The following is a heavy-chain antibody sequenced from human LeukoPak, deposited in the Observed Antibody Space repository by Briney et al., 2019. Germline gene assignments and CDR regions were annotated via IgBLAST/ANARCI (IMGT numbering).Heavy chain of an antibody. D-gene: IGHD3-9*01. CDR3: ARAQSGYPPDY. J-gene: IGHJ4*02. Sequence: PGASLRLPCAASGFTFSDYTLHWVRQAPGKGLEWVALMSYDGNTKYYADSVKGRFTVSRDNPKNTLYVQMNSLRAEDTAVYYCARAQSGYPPDYWGQGTLVAVSS. V-gene: IGHV3-30-3*01. CDR2: MSYDGNTK. CDR1: GFTFSDYT.